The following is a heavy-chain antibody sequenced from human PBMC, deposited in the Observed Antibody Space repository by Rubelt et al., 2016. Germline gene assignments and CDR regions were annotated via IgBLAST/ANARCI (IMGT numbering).Heavy chain of an antibody. CDR3: AREQETTVTIEGVLGY. V-gene: IGHV1-46*01. J-gene: IGHJ4*02. D-gene: IGHD4-17*01. Sequence: QVQLVQSGAEVKKPGSSVKVSCKASGGTFSSYAISWVRQALGQGLEWMGIINPSGGSTSYAQKFQGRVTMTRETSTSTVYMELSSLRSEDTAVYYCAREQETTVTIEGVLGYWGQGTLVTVSS. CDR1: GGTFSSYA. CDR2: INPSGGST.